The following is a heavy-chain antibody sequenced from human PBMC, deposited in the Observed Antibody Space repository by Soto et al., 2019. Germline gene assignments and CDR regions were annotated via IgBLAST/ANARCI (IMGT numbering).Heavy chain of an antibody. V-gene: IGHV5-10-1*01. CDR3: ARHGGGNYYYYGMDV. CDR1: GYSFTSYW. Sequence: PGESLKISCKGSGYSFTSYWISWVRQMPGKGLEWMGRIDPSDSYTNYSPSFQGHVTISADKSISTAYLQWSSLKASDTAMYYCARHGGGNYYYYGMDVWGQGTTVTVSS. D-gene: IGHD3-3*01. J-gene: IGHJ6*02. CDR2: IDPSDSYT.